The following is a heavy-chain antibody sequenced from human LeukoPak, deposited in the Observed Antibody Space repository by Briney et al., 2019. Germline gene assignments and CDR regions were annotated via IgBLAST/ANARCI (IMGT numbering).Heavy chain of an antibody. D-gene: IGHD3-3*01. Sequence: ASVKVSCKASGNTFTSYDINWVRQATGQGLEWMGWMNPNSGNTGYALKFQGRVTMTRNTSISTAYMELSSLRSEDTAVYYCARVPFSIFGVVNPHPHWFDPWGQGTLVTVSS. CDR3: ARVPFSIFGVVNPHPHWFDP. CDR1: GNTFTSYD. CDR2: MNPNSGNT. V-gene: IGHV1-8*01. J-gene: IGHJ5*02.